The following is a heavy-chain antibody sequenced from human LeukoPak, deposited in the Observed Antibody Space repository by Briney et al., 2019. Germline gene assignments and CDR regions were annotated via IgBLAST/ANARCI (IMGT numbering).Heavy chain of an antibody. CDR2: INPNSGGT. V-gene: IGHV1-2*02. J-gene: IGHJ5*02. CDR1: GYTFTGYY. Sequence: ASVKVSCKASGYTFTGYYMHWVRQAPGQGLEWMGWINPNSGGTNYAQKFQGRVTMTRDTSISTAYMELSRLRSGDTAVYYCARAIIVVVPAAISWFDPWGQGTLVTVSS. D-gene: IGHD2-2*01. CDR3: ARAIIVVVPAAISWFDP.